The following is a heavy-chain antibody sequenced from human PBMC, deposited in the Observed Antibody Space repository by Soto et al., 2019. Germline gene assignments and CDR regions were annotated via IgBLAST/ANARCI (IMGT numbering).Heavy chain of an antibody. V-gene: IGHV4-34*01. CDR1: GGSFSGYY. J-gene: IGHJ4*02. CDR3: ARARGYSGRWDY. D-gene: IGHD5-12*01. CDR2: INHSGST. Sequence: SETLSLTCAVYGGSFSGYYWSWIRQPPGKGLEWIGEINHSGSTNYNPSLKSRVTISVDTSKNQFSLKLSSVTAADTAVYYCARARGYSGRWDYWGQGTLVTVSS.